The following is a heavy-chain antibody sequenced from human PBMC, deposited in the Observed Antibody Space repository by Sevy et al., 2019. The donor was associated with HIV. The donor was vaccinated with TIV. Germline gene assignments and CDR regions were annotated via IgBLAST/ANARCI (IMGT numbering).Heavy chain of an antibody. Sequence: SETLSLTCTVSGASISSYYWSWIRQPPGKGLEWVGYIHYNGRTNYNPSLKSRVTISVDTSKNQFSLKLISVTAADTAVYYCARSLADYYYGMDVWGQGTTVTVSS. J-gene: IGHJ6*02. CDR1: GASISSYY. V-gene: IGHV4-59*01. CDR2: IHYNGRT. CDR3: ARSLADYYYGMDV.